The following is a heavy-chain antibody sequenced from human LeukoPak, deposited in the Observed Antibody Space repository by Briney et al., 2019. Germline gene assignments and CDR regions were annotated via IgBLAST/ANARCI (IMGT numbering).Heavy chain of an antibody. J-gene: IGHJ4*02. V-gene: IGHV3-23*01. CDR3: ARDNSHDYGDYAFDY. CDR2: ISGSGGST. CDR1: GFTFSSYA. D-gene: IGHD4-17*01. Sequence: GGSLRLSCAASGFTFSSYAMSWVRQAPGKGLEWVSAISGSGGSTYYADSVKGRFTISRDNAKNSLYLQMNSLRAEDTAVYYCARDNSHDYGDYAFDYWGQGTLVTVSS.